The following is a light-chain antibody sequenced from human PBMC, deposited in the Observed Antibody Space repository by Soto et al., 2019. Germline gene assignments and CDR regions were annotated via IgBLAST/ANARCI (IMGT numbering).Light chain of an antibody. CDR3: QSYDSSLSVV. CDR2: GNS. Sequence: QSVLTQPPSVSGAPGQRVTISCTGSSSNIGAGYDVHWYQQLPGTAPKLLIYGNSNRPSGVPDRFSGSKSGTSASLAITGRQAEDEAYYYCQSYDSSLSVVFGGGTKLTVL. CDR1: SSNIGAGYD. J-gene: IGLJ2*01. V-gene: IGLV1-40*01.